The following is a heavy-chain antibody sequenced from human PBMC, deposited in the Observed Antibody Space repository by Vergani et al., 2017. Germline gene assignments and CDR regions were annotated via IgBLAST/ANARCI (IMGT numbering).Heavy chain of an antibody. CDR1: GVSFTSYH. CDR2: IDHTGRP. CDR3: ARLNTESNGHLYYTYYLDV. Sequence: QVQLQQWGGGLLKPSETLSPTCVVNGVSFTSYHWTWIRQSPGAGLEWVGDIDHTGRPEYNPSLKSRLTMSVEKSRNPFSLTVNPVTATDTAIYFCARLNTESNGHLYYTYYLDVWGQGTAVTVS. V-gene: IGHV4-34*01. J-gene: IGHJ6*03. D-gene: IGHD2-8*01.